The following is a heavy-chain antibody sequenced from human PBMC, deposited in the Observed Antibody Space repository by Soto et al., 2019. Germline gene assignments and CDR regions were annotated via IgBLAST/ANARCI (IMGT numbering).Heavy chain of an antibody. D-gene: IGHD2-2*01. CDR2: ISGSGGST. J-gene: IGHJ4*02. V-gene: IGHV3-23*01. CDR1: GVTFSSYA. Sequence: TLSCAASGVTFSSYAVSWVRQAPGKGLEWVSAISGSGGSTYYADSVKGRFTISRDNSKNTLYLQMNSLRAEDTAVYYCAKEWIVVVPADQNDYWGQGTLVTVSA. CDR3: AKEWIVVVPADQNDY.